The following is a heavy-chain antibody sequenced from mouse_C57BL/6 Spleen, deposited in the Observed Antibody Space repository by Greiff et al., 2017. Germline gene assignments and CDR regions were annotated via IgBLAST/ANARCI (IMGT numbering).Heavy chain of an antibody. D-gene: IGHD4-1*01. CDR1: GFTFSDYG. Sequence: EVQLVESGGGLVKPGGSLKLSCAASGFTFSDYGMHWVRQAPVKGLEWVAYISSGSSTIYYADTVKGRFTISRDNAKNTLFLQLTSLRSEDTAMYYCARPNWDGWYFDVWGTGTTVTVSS. V-gene: IGHV5-17*01. CDR3: ARPNWDGWYFDV. CDR2: ISSGSSTI. J-gene: IGHJ1*03.